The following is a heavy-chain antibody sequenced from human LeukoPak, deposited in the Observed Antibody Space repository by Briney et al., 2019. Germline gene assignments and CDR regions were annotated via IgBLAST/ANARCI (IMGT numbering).Heavy chain of an antibody. D-gene: IGHD3-3*01. CDR3: ATPTVGFWSTHDAFDI. J-gene: IGHJ3*02. Sequence: ASVKVSCKASGYTFTNYGISWVRQAPGQGLEWMGRISAYNGHTNYAQKFQGRVTMTTDTSTNTAYMELRSLGPDDTAVYYCATPTVGFWSTHDAFDIWGQGTMVTVSS. CDR1: GYTFTNYG. CDR2: ISAYNGHT. V-gene: IGHV1-18*01.